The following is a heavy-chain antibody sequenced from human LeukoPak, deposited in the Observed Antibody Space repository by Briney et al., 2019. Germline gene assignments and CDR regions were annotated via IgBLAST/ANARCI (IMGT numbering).Heavy chain of an antibody. CDR3: AREYNSRATFDY. V-gene: IGHV3-21*05. CDR2: IHSSGDYI. CDR1: ASGVAFTSHS. D-gene: IGHD1-20*01. J-gene: IGHJ4*02. Sequence: GGSLRLSCAASASGVAFTSHSMNWVRQAPGKGLEWISYIHSSGDYIFYADSVKGLFTVSRDNARKSLYLQMKSLRAEDTAIYYCAREYNSRATFDYWGQGTLVTVSS.